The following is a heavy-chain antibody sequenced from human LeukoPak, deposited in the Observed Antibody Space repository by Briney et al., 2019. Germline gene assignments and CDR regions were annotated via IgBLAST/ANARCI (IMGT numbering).Heavy chain of an antibody. CDR1: GFPFSNYW. V-gene: IGHV3-74*01. J-gene: IGHJ4*02. Sequence: GSLRLSCAASGFPFSNYWMHWVRQAPGKGPVWVSRVNSDGSTTNYADSVKGRFTISRDNAENTLYMRMNSLRPEDTAVYYCARGYYSSSRFDSWGQGTLVTVSS. CDR3: ARGYYSSSRFDS. CDR2: VNSDGSTT. D-gene: IGHD6-13*01.